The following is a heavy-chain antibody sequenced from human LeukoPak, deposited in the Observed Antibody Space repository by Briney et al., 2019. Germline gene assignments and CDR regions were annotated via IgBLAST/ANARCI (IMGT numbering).Heavy chain of an antibody. Sequence: GGSLRLSCAASGFTFSTYAMSWVRQAPGKGLEWVSAISGSGGSTNYADSVKGRVTVSRDNSKSTLYLQMNSLRAEDTAVYYCAKDSKVGATLHYYYYGMDVWGQGTTVTVSS. D-gene: IGHD1-26*01. CDR2: ISGSGGST. CDR1: GFTFSTYA. CDR3: AKDSKVGATLHYYYYGMDV. J-gene: IGHJ6*02. V-gene: IGHV3-23*01.